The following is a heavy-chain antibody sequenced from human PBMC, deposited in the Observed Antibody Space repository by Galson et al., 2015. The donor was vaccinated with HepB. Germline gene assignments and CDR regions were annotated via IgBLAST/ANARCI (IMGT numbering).Heavy chain of an antibody. CDR1: GGSISSSSYY. V-gene: IGHV4-39*07. D-gene: IGHD4-11*01. Sequence: LSLTCTVSGGSISSSSYYWGWIRQPPGKGLEWIGSIYYSGSTYYNPSLTSRVIISVDTSKNQFSLRLNSVTAADTAVYYCAKTHDYSGNYFHYWGQGTLVTVSS. CDR3: AKTHDYSGNYFHY. CDR2: IYYSGST. J-gene: IGHJ4*02.